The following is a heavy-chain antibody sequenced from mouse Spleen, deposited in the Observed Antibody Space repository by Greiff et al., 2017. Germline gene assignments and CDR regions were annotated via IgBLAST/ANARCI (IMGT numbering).Heavy chain of an antibody. D-gene: IGHD4-1*01. Sequence: EVKLMESGPGLVKPSQSLSLTCSVTGYSITSGYYWNWIRQFPGNKLEWMGYISYDGSNNYNPSLKNRISITRDTSKNQFFLKLNSVTTEDTATYYCARDGNWDYFDYWGQGTTLTVSS. CDR1: GYSITSGYY. V-gene: IGHV3-6*01. CDR3: ARDGNWDYFDY. J-gene: IGHJ2*01. CDR2: ISYDGSN.